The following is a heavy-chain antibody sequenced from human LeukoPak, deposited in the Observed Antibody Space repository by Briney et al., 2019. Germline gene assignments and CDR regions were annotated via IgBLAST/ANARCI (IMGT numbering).Heavy chain of an antibody. CDR2: IKSKTDGGTT. V-gene: IGHV3-15*01. J-gene: IGHJ3*02. CDR1: GFTFSNAW. D-gene: IGHD3-10*01. Sequence: GGSLRLSRAASGFTFSNAWMSWVRQAPGKGLEWVGRIKSKTDGGTTDYAAPVKGRFTISRDDSKNTLYLQMNSLKTEDTAVYYCITGGPMVRDDAFDIWGQGTMVTVSS. CDR3: ITGGPMVRDDAFDI.